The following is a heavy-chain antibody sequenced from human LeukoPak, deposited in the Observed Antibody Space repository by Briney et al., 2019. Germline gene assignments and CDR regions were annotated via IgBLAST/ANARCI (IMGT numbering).Heavy chain of an antibody. CDR1: GFTFTTYW. J-gene: IGHJ4*02. V-gene: IGHV5-51*01. CDR3: ARNRGYTDY. Sequence: GESLKISCQASGFTFTTYWIGWVRQTPGKGLAWMGIIYPADSDTRYSPSFQGQVTISADKSITTAYLQWSSLRASDTAMYYCARNRGYTDYWGQGTLVTVSS. D-gene: IGHD5-18*01. CDR2: IYPADSDT.